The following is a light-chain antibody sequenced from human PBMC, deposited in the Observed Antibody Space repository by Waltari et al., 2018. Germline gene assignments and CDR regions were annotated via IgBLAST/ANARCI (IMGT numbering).Light chain of an antibody. CDR3: YSYVDHKRA. CDR2: EAS. Sequence: QSALPQPASVSGSPGPSITISCTGTSSDIGRYTFVSWFQQHPGKVPKLVIYEASKRPSGVSSRFSGSKSGNTASLTISGLQAEDEADYYCYSYVDHKRAFGGGTKVTVL. V-gene: IGLV2-23*01. CDR1: SSDIGRYTF. J-gene: IGLJ3*02.